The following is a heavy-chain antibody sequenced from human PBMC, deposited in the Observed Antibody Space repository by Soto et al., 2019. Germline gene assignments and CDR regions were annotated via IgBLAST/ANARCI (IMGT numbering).Heavy chain of an antibody. J-gene: IGHJ4*02. CDR1: GFTFSSYE. Sequence: EVQLVESGGGLVQPGGSLRLSCAASGFTFSSYEMNWVRQAPGKGLEWVSYISSSGSTIYYADSVKGRFTISRDNAKNSLYLQMNSLRAEDTAVYYWARGGGVSLFDYWGQGTLVTVSS. CDR3: ARGGGVSLFDY. V-gene: IGHV3-48*03. D-gene: IGHD3-10*01. CDR2: ISSSGSTI.